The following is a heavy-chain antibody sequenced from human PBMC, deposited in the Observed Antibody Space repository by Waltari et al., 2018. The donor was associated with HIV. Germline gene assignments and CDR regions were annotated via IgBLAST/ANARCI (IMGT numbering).Heavy chain of an antibody. CDR3: AREVTMVRGERHPLYYYYYYGMDV. CDR1: GGTFSSYA. J-gene: IGHJ6*02. V-gene: IGHV1-69*12. Sequence: QVQLVQSGAEVKKPGSSVKVSCKASGGTFSSYAISWVRQAPGQGLEWMGGIIPTFGTANYAQKFQGRVTITADEATSTAYMELSSLRSEDTAVYYCAREVTMVRGERHPLYYYYYYGMDVWGQGTTVTVSS. CDR2: IIPTFGTA. D-gene: IGHD3-10*01.